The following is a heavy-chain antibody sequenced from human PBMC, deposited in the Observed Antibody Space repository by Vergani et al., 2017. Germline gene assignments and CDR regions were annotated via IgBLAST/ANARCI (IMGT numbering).Heavy chain of an antibody. Sequence: QVQLQESGPGLVKPPGTLSLTCAVSGDSISSNNCWTWVRQPPGKGLEWIGEICHTEDTKYSPSLKSRVTVSVDESRNLFSLRLNSVTAADTAVYYCASDGITMVRGLTQKHYYYYYGMDVWGQGTTVTVSS. V-gene: IGHV4-4*03. CDR3: ASDGITMVRGLTQKHYYYYYGMDV. CDR1: GDSISSNNC. J-gene: IGHJ6*02. CDR2: ICHTEDT. D-gene: IGHD3-10*01.